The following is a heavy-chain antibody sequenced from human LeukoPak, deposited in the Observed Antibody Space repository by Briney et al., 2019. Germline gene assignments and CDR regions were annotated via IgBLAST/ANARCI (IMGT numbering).Heavy chain of an antibody. CDR3: ARARGYYDNSGHENFDY. CDR2: ISATNGNT. D-gene: IGHD3-22*01. Sequence: ASVKVSCKASGYTFTSYGITWVRQAPGPGLEWMGWISATNGNTNYAQKFRGRVTMTTDTSTTTVYMELRSLRSDDTAVYYCARARGYYDNSGHENFDYWGRGTLVTVSS. J-gene: IGHJ4*02. V-gene: IGHV1-18*01. CDR1: GYTFTSYG.